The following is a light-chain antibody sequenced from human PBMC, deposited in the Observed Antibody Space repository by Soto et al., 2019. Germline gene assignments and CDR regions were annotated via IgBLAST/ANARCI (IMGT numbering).Light chain of an antibody. J-gene: IGLJ2*01. CDR2: QNN. CDR3: AAWDDSLTGLV. CDR1: SSNIGINY. V-gene: IGLV1-47*01. Sequence: QSVLTQPPSASGTPGQRVTMACSGSSSNIGINYVSWYRQVPGTAPTVLMHQNNQRPLGLPDHFSGSKSGTSASLAISGLRSEDEADYYCAAWDDSLTGLVFGGVTNLTVL.